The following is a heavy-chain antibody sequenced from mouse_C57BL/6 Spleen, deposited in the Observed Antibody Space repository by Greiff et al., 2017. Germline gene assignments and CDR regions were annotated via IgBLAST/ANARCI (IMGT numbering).Heavy chain of an antibody. CDR3: ARRGPRYWYFDV. J-gene: IGHJ1*03. CDR2: FHPYNDDT. CDR1: GYTFTTYP. D-gene: IGHD3-3*01. Sequence: VKVVESGAELVKPGASVKMSCKASGYTFTTYPIEWMKQNHGKSLEWIGNFHPYNDDTKYNEKFKGKATLTVEKSSSTVCLELSRLTSDDSAVYYCARRGPRYWYFDVWGTGTTVTVSS. V-gene: IGHV1-47*01.